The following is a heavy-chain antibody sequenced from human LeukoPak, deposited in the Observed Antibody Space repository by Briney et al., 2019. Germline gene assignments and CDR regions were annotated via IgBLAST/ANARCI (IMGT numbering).Heavy chain of an antibody. Sequence: SETLSLTCTVSGGSVSSGSYYWSWIRQPPGKGLEWIGYIYYSGSTNYNPSLKSRVTISVDTSKNQFSLKLSSVTAADTAEYYCTRGVVVAASPDYFDYWGQGTLVTVSS. J-gene: IGHJ4*02. D-gene: IGHD2-15*01. CDR2: IYYSGST. CDR1: GGSVSSGSYY. CDR3: TRGVVVAASPDYFDY. V-gene: IGHV4-61*01.